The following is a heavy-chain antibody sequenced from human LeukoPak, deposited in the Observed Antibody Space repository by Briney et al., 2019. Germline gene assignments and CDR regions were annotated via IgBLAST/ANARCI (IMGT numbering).Heavy chain of an antibody. Sequence: ASVKVSCKASGYTFTGYYMHWVRQAPGQGLEWMGWINPNSGGTNYAQKFQGRVTMTRDTSISTAYMELSRLRSDDTAVYYCARDYGIGCSGGSCDVWYFDLWGRGTLVTVSS. CDR3: ARDYGIGCSGGSCDVWYFDL. V-gene: IGHV1-2*02. CDR2: INPNSGGT. J-gene: IGHJ2*01. CDR1: GYTFTGYY. D-gene: IGHD2-15*01.